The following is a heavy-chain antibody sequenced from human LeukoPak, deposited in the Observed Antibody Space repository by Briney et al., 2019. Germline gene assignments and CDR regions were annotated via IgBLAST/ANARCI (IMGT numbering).Heavy chain of an antibody. CDR3: ARVRRLRWLHPIDY. J-gene: IGHJ4*02. D-gene: IGHD4-17*01. CDR1: GGSFSGYY. V-gene: IGHV4-34*01. CDR2: INHSGST. Sequence: PSETLSLTCAVYGGSFSGYYWSWIRQPPGKGLEWIGEINHSGSTNYNPSLKSRVTISVDTSKNQFPLKLSSVTAADTAVYYCARVRRLRWLHPIDYWGQGTLVTVSS.